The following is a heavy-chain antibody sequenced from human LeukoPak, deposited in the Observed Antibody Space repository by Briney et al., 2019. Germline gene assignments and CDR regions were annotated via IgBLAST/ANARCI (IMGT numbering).Heavy chain of an antibody. V-gene: IGHV3-23*01. J-gene: IGHJ4*02. D-gene: IGHD3-16*01. CDR1: GFTFNNYG. CDR3: ARVRWGGLYYFDY. Sequence: GGSLRLSCAASGFTFNNYGMSWVRQASGKGLEWVSGISGSGGSTYYADSVKGRFTISRDNSKNTLYLQMNSLRAEDTAVYYCARVRWGGLYYFDYWGQGTLVTVSS. CDR2: ISGSGGST.